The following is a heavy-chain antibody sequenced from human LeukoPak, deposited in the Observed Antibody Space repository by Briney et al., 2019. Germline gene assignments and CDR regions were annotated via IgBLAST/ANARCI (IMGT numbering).Heavy chain of an antibody. D-gene: IGHD3-10*01. Sequence: SGRSLRLSCAASGLTFSSYNMHWDRQAPGKGLEWVAVISYDGNHKYYADSVKGRFTISRDNSKNTLYLQMNGLRADDTAVYYCAKGYDYRSGAGSFDYWGQGTLVTVSS. CDR3: AKGYDYRSGAGSFDY. CDR1: GLTFSSYN. V-gene: IGHV3-30*18. CDR2: ISYDGNHK. J-gene: IGHJ4*02.